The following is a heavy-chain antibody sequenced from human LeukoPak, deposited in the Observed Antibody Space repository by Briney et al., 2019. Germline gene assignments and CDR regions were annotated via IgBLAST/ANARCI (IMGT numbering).Heavy chain of an antibody. J-gene: IGHJ6*04. CDR1: GGSISSYY. V-gene: IGHV4-59*01. CDR3: ARADAVAGTEGDYYYYGMDV. CDR2: IYYSGST. D-gene: IGHD6-19*01. Sequence: PSETLSLTCTVSGGSISSYYWSWIRQPPGKGLEWIGYIYYSGSTNYNPSLKSRVTISVDTSKNQFSLTLSSVTAADTAVYYCARADAVAGTEGDYYYYGMDVWGKGATVTVSS.